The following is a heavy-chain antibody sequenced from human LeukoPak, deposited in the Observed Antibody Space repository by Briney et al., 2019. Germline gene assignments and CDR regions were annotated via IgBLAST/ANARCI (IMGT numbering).Heavy chain of an antibody. J-gene: IGHJ6*02. D-gene: IGHD2-2*01. CDR2: IWYDGSNK. CDR3: ARGPAAYCSSTSCRYYYYYGMDV. Sequence: PGGSLRLSCAAFGLTFSSYGMHWVRQAPGKGLEWVAVIWYDGSNKYYADSVKGRFTISRDNSKNTLYLQMNSLRAEDTAVYYCARGPAAYCSSTSCRYYYYYGMDVWGQGTTVTVSS. CDR1: GLTFSSYG. V-gene: IGHV3-33*01.